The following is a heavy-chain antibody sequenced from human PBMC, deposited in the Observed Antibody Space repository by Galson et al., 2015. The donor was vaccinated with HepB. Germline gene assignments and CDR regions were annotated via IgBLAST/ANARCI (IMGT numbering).Heavy chain of an antibody. V-gene: IGHV3-30*18. CDR3: AKDGLIAAAGVNYFDY. CDR1: GFTFSSYG. Sequence: SLRLSCTASGFTFSSYGMHWVRQAPGKGLEWVAVISYDGSNKYYADSVKGRFTISRDNSRNTLYLQMNSLRAEDTAVYYCAKDGLIAAAGVNYFDYWGQGTLVTVSS. CDR2: ISYDGSNK. J-gene: IGHJ4*02. D-gene: IGHD6-13*01.